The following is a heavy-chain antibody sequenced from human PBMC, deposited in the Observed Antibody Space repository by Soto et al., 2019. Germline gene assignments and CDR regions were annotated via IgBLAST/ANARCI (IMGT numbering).Heavy chain of an antibody. CDR3: ASGTKYDFWSGYGAFDI. D-gene: IGHD3-3*01. Sequence: QVQLVQSGAEVKKPGSSVKVSCKASGGTFSSYAISWVRQAPGQGLEWMGGIIPIFGTANYAQKFQGRVTITADESTSKAYMELSSLRSEDTAVYYCASGTKYDFWSGYGAFDIWGQGTMVTVSS. CDR2: IIPIFGTA. J-gene: IGHJ3*02. CDR1: GGTFSSYA. V-gene: IGHV1-69*01.